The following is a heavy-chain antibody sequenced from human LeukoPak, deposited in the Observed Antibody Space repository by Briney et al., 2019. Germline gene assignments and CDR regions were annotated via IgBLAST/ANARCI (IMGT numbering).Heavy chain of an antibody. CDR1: GFTFSSYW. CDR3: TRIPSSTSSWYYFDY. Sequence: GGSLRLSCAASGFTFSSYWMHWVRQAPGKGLVWVSRINSDGSSISYADSVKGRFTISRDNAKNTLYLQMNSLRAEDTAVYYCTRIPSSTSSWYYFDYWGQGTLVTVSS. J-gene: IGHJ4*02. V-gene: IGHV3-74*01. D-gene: IGHD6-13*01. CDR2: INSDGSSI.